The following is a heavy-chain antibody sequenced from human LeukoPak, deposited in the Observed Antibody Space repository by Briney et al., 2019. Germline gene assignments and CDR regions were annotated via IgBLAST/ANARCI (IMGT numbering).Heavy chain of an antibody. V-gene: IGHV4-39*02. Sequence: PSETLSLTCTVSGGSITGRSYYWGWIRQAPGKGLEWIGSTYYSGSASYNPSLKSRVTISVDTSKNHFSLELKPLTVADTAVYYCANGAKFDPWGPGTLVTVSS. CDR1: GGSITGRSYY. D-gene: IGHD2-8*01. CDR2: TYYSGSA. CDR3: ANGAKFDP. J-gene: IGHJ5*02.